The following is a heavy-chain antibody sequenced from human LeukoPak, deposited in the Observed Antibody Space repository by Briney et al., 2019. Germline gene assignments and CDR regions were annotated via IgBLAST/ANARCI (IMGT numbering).Heavy chain of an antibody. D-gene: IGHD2-21*02. CDR1: GGSFSGYY. V-gene: IGHV4-34*01. CDR2: INHSGST. J-gene: IGHJ4*02. CDR3: ARGAPTADY. Sequence: SETLSLTCAVYGGSFSGYYWSWICQPPGKGLEWIGEINHSGSTNYNPSLKSRVTISVDTSKNQFSLKLSSVTAADTAVYYCARGAPTADYWGQGTLVTVSS.